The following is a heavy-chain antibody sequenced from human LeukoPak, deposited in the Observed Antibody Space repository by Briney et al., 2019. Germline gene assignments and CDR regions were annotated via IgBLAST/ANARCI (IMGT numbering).Heavy chain of an antibody. D-gene: IGHD3-9*01. Sequence: SETLSPTCTVSGGSISSSSYYWGWIRQPPGKGLEWIGSIYYSGSTYYNPSLKSRVTISVDTSKNQFSLKLSSVTAADTAVYYCARHSNYDILTGYSIAFYYYYGMDVWGQGTTVTVSS. CDR2: IYYSGST. CDR1: GGSISSSSYY. CDR3: ARHSNYDILTGYSIAFYYYYGMDV. V-gene: IGHV4-39*01. J-gene: IGHJ6*02.